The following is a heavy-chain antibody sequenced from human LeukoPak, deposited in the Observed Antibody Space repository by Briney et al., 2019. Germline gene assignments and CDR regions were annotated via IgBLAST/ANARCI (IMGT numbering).Heavy chain of an antibody. V-gene: IGHV4-38-2*02. Sequence: TSENLSLTCTVSGYSISSGYYWGWIRQPPGKGLGWIGSIYHIGSTYYNPSLKSRVTISVGTSKNQFSLKLSSVTAADTAVYYCARAGYCSGGSCWPNWYFDLWGRGTLVTVSS. CDR3: ARAGYCSGGSCWPNWYFDL. CDR2: IYHIGST. CDR1: GYSISSGYY. D-gene: IGHD2-15*01. J-gene: IGHJ2*01.